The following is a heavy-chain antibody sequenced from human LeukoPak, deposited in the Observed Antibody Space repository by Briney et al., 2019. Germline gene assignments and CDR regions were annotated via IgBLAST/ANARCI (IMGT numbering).Heavy chain of an antibody. CDR2: IRYDGSNK. Sequence: GGSLRLSCAASGFTFSSYGMHWVRQAPGKGQEWVAFIRYDGSNKYYADSVKGRFTISRDNSKNTLYLQMNSLRAEDTAVYYCAKEEYSSGWYPGYWGQGTLVTVSS. CDR3: AKEEYSSGWYPGY. J-gene: IGHJ4*02. CDR1: GFTFSSYG. D-gene: IGHD6-19*01. V-gene: IGHV3-30*02.